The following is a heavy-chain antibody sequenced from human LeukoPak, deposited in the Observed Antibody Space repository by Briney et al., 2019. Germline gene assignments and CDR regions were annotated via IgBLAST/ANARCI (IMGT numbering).Heavy chain of an antibody. Sequence: SETLSLTCTVSGGSISSYYWSWIRQPPGKGLEWIGYIYYSGSTNYNPSLKSRVTISVDTSKNQFSLKLSSVTAADTAVYYCARARVYGLSRPRRYGMDVWGQGTTVTVSS. V-gene: IGHV4-59*12. CDR1: GGSISSYY. D-gene: IGHD2-8*01. CDR3: ARARVYGLSRPRRYGMDV. CDR2: IYYSGST. J-gene: IGHJ6*02.